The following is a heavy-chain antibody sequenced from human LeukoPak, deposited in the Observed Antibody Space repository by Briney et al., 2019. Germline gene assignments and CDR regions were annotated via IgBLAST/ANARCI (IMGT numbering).Heavy chain of an antibody. CDR3: AREYQPAAYDY. CDR1: GITVSSHY. CDR2: IYSGGST. J-gene: IGHJ4*02. V-gene: IGHV3-66*01. D-gene: IGHD2-2*01. Sequence: QPGGSLRVSCAASGITVSSHYISWVRQAPGKGLEWVSVIYSGGSTYYADSVKGRFTISRDNSKNTLHLQMNSLRAEDTAVYFCAREYQPAAYDYWGQGTLVIVSS.